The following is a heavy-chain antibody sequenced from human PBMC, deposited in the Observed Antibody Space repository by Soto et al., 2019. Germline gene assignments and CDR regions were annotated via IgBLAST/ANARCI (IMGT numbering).Heavy chain of an antibody. CDR2: IKQDGSEK. Sequence: GGSLRPSCAASGFTFSSDWMSWVRQAPGKGLEWVANIKQDGSEKYYVDSVKGRFTISRDNAKNSLYLQMNSLRAEDTAVYYCARERISSGYTKRNYYYGMDVWGQGTTVTVSS. J-gene: IGHJ6*02. CDR3: ARERISSGYTKRNYYYGMDV. D-gene: IGHD6-19*01. CDR1: GFTFSSDW. V-gene: IGHV3-7*03.